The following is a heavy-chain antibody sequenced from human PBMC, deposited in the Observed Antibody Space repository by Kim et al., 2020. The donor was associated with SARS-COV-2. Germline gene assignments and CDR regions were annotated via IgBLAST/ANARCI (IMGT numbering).Heavy chain of an antibody. Sequence: AGKLQGRVTMTTDNSTNTAYMELTNLRSDDTAVYYCARGEYTSSWYCLDYWGQGTLVTVSS. CDR3: ARGEYTSSWYCLDY. D-gene: IGHD6-13*01. V-gene: IGHV1-18*01. J-gene: IGHJ4*02.